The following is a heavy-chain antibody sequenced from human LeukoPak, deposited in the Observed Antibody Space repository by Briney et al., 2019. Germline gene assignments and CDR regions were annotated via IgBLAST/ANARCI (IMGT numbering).Heavy chain of an antibody. CDR2: IYYTGST. D-gene: IGHD4-17*01. V-gene: IGHV4-59*01. Sequence: PSETLSLTCTVSAGSISSYYWSWIRQPPGKGLEWIGYIYYTGSTNYNPSLKSRVTISVDTSRNQFSLKLSSVTAADTAVYYCARGPPDGDYFDYWGQGTLVTVSS. CDR3: ARGPPDGDYFDY. J-gene: IGHJ4*02. CDR1: AGSISSYY.